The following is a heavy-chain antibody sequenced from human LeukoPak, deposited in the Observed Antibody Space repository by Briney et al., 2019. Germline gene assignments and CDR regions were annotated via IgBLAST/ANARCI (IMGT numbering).Heavy chain of an antibody. CDR3: AKLGRDNNRKAFDI. CDR2: ISSSGSTI. Sequence: GGSLRLSCAASGFTFSSYEMNWVRQAPGKGLEWVSYISSSGSTIYYADSVKGRFTISRDNAKNSLYLQMNSLRAEDTAVYYCAKLGRDNNRKAFDIWGQGTMVTISS. D-gene: IGHD1-14*01. J-gene: IGHJ3*02. V-gene: IGHV3-48*03. CDR1: GFTFSSYE.